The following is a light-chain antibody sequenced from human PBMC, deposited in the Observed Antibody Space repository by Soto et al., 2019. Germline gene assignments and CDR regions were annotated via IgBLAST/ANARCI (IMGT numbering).Light chain of an antibody. CDR3: SSFTSSSTRV. Sequence: QSALTQPASVSGSPGQSITISCTGTSSDVGGYNYVSWYQQHPGKAPTLMIYDVGTRPSGVSSRFSGSKSGNTASLTISGLQAEDEADYYCSSFTSSSTRVLGGGTKLTVL. CDR1: SSDVGGYNY. V-gene: IGLV2-14*03. CDR2: DVG. J-gene: IGLJ2*01.